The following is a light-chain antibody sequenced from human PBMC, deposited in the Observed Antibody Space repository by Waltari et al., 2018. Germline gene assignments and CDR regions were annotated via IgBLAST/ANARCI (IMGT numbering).Light chain of an antibody. Sequence: IVLTQSPGTLSLSPGERVTLSCRASQNVDINRLAWYQQKFSQTPRLLIYGASNRAAGIPDRFSGSGSGTDFTLTISRLEPEDVAVYYCQQYGDSSFTFGQGTKLEIK. CDR2: GAS. CDR1: QNVDINR. V-gene: IGKV3-20*01. CDR3: QQYGDSSFT. J-gene: IGKJ2*01.